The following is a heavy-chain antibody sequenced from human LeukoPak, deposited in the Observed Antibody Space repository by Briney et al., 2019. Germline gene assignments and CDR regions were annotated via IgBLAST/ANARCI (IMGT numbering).Heavy chain of an antibody. CDR1: GGSISSSNW. J-gene: IGHJ5*02. CDR2: IYHSGST. V-gene: IGHV4-4*02. D-gene: IGHD4-23*01. Sequence: PSETLSLTCAVSGGSISSSNWWSWVRQPPGKGLEWIGEIYHSGSTNYNPSLKSRVTISVDTSKNQFSLKLSSVTAADTAVYYCARDPVLISRWDWFDPWGQGTLVTVSS. CDR3: ARDPVLISRWDWFDP.